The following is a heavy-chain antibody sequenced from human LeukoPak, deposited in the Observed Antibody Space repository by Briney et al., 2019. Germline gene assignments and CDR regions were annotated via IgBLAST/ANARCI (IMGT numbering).Heavy chain of an antibody. J-gene: IGHJ4*02. Sequence: ASVKVSCKASGYTFTSYDINWVRQATGQGLEWMGWMNPNSGNTGYAQKFQGRVTMTRDTSTSTVYMELSSLRSEDTAVYYCARGPYPMITFGGLYYFDYWGQGTLVTVSS. D-gene: IGHD3-16*01. CDR2: MNPNSGNT. V-gene: IGHV1-8*01. CDR3: ARGPYPMITFGGLYYFDY. CDR1: GYTFTSYD.